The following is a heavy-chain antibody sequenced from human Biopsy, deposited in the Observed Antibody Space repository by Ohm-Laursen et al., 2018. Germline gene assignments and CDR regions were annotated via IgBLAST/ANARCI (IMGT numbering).Heavy chain of an antibody. CDR2: VFYTGTT. J-gene: IGHJ6*02. CDR3: ARNTPNEHSPSGNIRHYSAMDV. Sequence: SETLSLTCVVSGGSVNSDTSCWSWIRQPPGKGLEWIGYVFYTGTTNYSPSLKRRVTISLDTSRNQFSLRLSSVTAADKAMYYCARNTPNEHSPSGNIRHYSAMDVWGQGTAVTGSS. D-gene: IGHD4-23*01. V-gene: IGHV4-61*01. CDR1: GGSVNSDTSC.